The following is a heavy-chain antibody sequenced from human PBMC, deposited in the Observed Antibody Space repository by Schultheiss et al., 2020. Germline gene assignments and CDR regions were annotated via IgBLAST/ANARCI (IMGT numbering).Heavy chain of an antibody. CDR2: IYYSGST. V-gene: IGHV4-59*01. D-gene: IGHD3-22*01. J-gene: IGHJ4*02. Sequence: SETLSLTCTVSGGSISSYYWGWIRQPPGKGLEWIGYIYYSGSTYYNPSLKSRVTISVDTSKNQFSLKLSSVTAADTAVYYCARANYYDSSGYYYLDYWGQGTLVTVSS. CDR1: GGSISSYY. CDR3: ARANYYDSSGYYYLDY.